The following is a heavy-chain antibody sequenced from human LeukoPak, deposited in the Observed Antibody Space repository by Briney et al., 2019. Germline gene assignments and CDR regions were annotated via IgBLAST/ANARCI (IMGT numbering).Heavy chain of an antibody. CDR2: IYDRGSHYSGSI. CDR1: GGSINGHY. Sequence: SETLSLTCTVSGGSINGHYWTWIRQSPGKGLEWIGYIYDRGSHYSGSINYNPSLKSRVTISVDKSKNQFSLKLSSVTAADTAVYYCARVVRYYYDSSGYYDYWGQGTLVTVSS. V-gene: IGHV4-59*11. CDR3: ARVVRYYYDSSGYYDY. D-gene: IGHD3-22*01. J-gene: IGHJ4*02.